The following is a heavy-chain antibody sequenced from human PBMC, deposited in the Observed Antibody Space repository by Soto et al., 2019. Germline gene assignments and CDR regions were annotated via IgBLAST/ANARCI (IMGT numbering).Heavy chain of an antibody. D-gene: IGHD3-10*01. CDR1: GFTFSRYA. Sequence: VGSLRLSCAASGFTFSRYAIHWVCQAPGKGLEWVAVISRDGSNKYYVDSVKGRFTISRDNSKNTLYLQMNSLRDEDTAVYYCARSRNSAVADSFDFWGQGTLVTVSS. CDR3: ARSRNSAVADSFDF. J-gene: IGHJ4*02. V-gene: IGHV3-30*04. CDR2: ISRDGSNK.